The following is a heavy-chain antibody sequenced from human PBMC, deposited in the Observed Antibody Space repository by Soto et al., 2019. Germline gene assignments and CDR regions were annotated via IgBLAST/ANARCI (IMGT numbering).Heavy chain of an antibody. D-gene: IGHD7-27*01. CDR1: GGSITDSY. V-gene: IGHV4-59*01. J-gene: IGHJ6*03. CDR2: IYYGGST. Sequence: QVQLQESGPGLVKPSETLSLTCTVSGGSITDSYWSWIRQPPGKGLEWIGYIYYGGSTSYNPSLKSRVTISVDSSKNHFSLKLNSVTAADTAVYSCARETRRWGFTLSFMDVWGKGTTVTVSS. CDR3: ARETRRWGFTLSFMDV.